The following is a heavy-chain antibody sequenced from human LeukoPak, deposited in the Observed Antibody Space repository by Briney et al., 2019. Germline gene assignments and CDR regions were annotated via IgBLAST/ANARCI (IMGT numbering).Heavy chain of an antibody. Sequence: GGSLRLSCAASGFTLSSYAMHWVRQAPGKGLEWVAVISYDGSSKYYADSVKGRFTISRDNSKNTLYVQMNSLRAEDTAVYYRARDVGSGWPYYFDYWGQGTLVTVSS. V-gene: IGHV3-30*04. CDR2: ISYDGSSK. D-gene: IGHD6-19*01. J-gene: IGHJ4*02. CDR3: ARDVGSGWPYYFDY. CDR1: GFTLSSYA.